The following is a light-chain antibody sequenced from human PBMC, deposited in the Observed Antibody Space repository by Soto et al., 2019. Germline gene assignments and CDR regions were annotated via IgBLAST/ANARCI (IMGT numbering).Light chain of an antibody. CDR2: KAS. CDR3: QHYNSYPWT. J-gene: IGKJ1*01. V-gene: IGKV1-5*03. Sequence: DIQMTQSHSTLSASVGDKVTITFRASQSISSWLAWYQQKPGKAPKVLIYKASSLESGVPSRFSGSGSGTEFTLTISSLQPDDFATYYCQHYNSYPWTFGQGTKVDIK. CDR1: QSISSW.